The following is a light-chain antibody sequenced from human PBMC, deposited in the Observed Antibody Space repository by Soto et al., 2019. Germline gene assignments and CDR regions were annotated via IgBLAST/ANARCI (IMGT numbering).Light chain of an antibody. J-gene: IGLJ2*01. CDR2: KTN. V-gene: IGLV1-47*01. CDR3: STWDDNLL. CDR1: SSDIGRND. Sequence: QSVLTQPPSASGTPGQRVTISCSGSSSDIGRNDVCWYLRVPGTAPKLLIYKTNQRPSGVPDRFSGSKSGTSASLAISGLRSEDEADYFCSTWDDNLLFGGGTKLTVL.